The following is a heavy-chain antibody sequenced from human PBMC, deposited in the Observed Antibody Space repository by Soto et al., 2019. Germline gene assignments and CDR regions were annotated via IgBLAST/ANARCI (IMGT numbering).Heavy chain of an antibody. CDR3: ARDRDATMIVVVSDGIDY. V-gene: IGHV3-30-3*01. CDR1: GFTFSSYA. J-gene: IGHJ4*02. D-gene: IGHD3-22*01. Sequence: GGSLRLSCAASGFTFSSYAMHWVRQAPGKXLEWVAVISYDGSNKYYADSVKGRFTISRDNSKNTLYLQMNSLRAEDTAVYYCARDRDATMIVVVSDGIDYWGQGTLVTVSS. CDR2: ISYDGSNK.